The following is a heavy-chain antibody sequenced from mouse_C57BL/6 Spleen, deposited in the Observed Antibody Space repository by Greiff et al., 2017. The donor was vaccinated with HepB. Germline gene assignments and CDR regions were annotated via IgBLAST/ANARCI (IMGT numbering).Heavy chain of an antibody. D-gene: IGHD1-1*01. CDR2: ISDGGSYT. CDR1: GFTFSSYA. CDR3: ARARYYYGSSYWYFDV. Sequence: EVQGVESGGGLVKPGGSLKLSCAASGFTFSSYAMSWVRQTPEKRLEWVATISDGGSYTYYPDNVKGRFTISRDNAKNNLYLQMSHLKSEDTAMYYCARARYYYGSSYWYFDVWGTGTTVTVSS. J-gene: IGHJ1*03. V-gene: IGHV5-4*01.